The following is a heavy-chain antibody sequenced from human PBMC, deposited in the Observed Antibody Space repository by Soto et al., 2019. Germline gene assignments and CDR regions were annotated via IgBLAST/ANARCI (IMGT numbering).Heavy chain of an antibody. CDR2: ISSSSSYI. J-gene: IGHJ4*02. CDR3: ARDFMLLRLGAPGY. Sequence: GGSLRLSCAASGFTFSSYSMNWVRQAPGKGLEWVSSISSSSSYIYYADSVKGRFTIFRDNAKNSLYLQMNSLRAEDTAVYYCARDFMLLRLGAPGYWGQGTLVPVSS. V-gene: IGHV3-21*01. CDR1: GFTFSSYS. D-gene: IGHD3-16*01.